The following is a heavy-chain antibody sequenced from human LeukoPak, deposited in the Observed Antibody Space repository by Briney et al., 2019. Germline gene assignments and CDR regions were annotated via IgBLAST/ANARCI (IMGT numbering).Heavy chain of an antibody. J-gene: IGHJ5*02. CDR3: ARAGGVYERSSWYLDWFDP. Sequence: ASETLSLTCTVSGGSIRTYYWSWIRQPPGKGLEWIGYIYSSGSVDYNPSLKSRVTISVDTSKNQFSLKLSSVTAADTAVYYCARAGGVYERSSWYLDWFDPWGQGTLVTVSS. CDR1: GGSIRTYY. V-gene: IGHV4-59*01. CDR2: IYSSGSV. D-gene: IGHD6-13*01.